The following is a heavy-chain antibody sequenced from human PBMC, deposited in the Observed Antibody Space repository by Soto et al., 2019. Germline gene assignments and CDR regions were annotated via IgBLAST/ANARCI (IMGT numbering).Heavy chain of an antibody. CDR1: GFIFSSYA. CDR2: IGGSGGSP. V-gene: IGHV3-23*01. CDR3: AKEPRAVAGTGVDY. J-gene: IGHJ4*01. Sequence: EVQVLESGGGLVQPGGSLRLSCAASGFIFSSYAMSWVRQAPGKGLEWVSAIGGSGGSPYYADSVKGRFTISRDNTKNTLYLQMNSLRAEDTAVYYCAKEPRAVAGTGVDYWGHGPLVTVAS. D-gene: IGHD6-19*01.